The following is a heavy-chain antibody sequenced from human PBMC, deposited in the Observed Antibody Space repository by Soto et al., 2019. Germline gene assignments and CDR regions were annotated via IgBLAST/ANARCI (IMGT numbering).Heavy chain of an antibody. Sequence: QVQLQESGPGLVKPSQTLSLTCTVSGGSISSGGYYWSWIRQPPGKGLEWIGYIYYSGRTYYNPSLKSRVTRSGDTSKNQFPLKPGSVTAADTAVYYWARVQGLTVFDIWGQGTMVTVSS. J-gene: IGHJ3*02. CDR2: IYYSGRT. D-gene: IGHD4-17*01. CDR3: ARVQGLTVFDI. V-gene: IGHV4-30-4*01. CDR1: GGSISSGGYY.